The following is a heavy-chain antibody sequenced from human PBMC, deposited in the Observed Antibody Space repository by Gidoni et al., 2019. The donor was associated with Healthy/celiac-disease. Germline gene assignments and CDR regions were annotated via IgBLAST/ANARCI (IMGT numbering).Heavy chain of an antibody. Sequence: EVQLVESGGGLVKPGGSLRLSCAAPGFTFSSYSMTWVRQAPGKGLEWVSSISSSSSYIYYADSVKGRFTISRDNAKNSLYLQMNSLRAEDTSVYYCARDHKSGYCSGGSCGNYWGQGTLVTVSS. V-gene: IGHV3-21*01. D-gene: IGHD2-15*01. CDR2: ISSSSSYI. J-gene: IGHJ4*02. CDR1: GFTFSSYS. CDR3: ARDHKSGYCSGGSCGNY.